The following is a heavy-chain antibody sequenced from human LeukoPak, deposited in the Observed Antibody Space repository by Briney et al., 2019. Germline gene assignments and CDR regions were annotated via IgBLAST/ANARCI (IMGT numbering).Heavy chain of an antibody. CDR3: VALIRGLGY. V-gene: IGHV3-72*01. D-gene: IGHD3-10*01. J-gene: IGHJ4*02. CDR1: GFTFSDHY. CDR2: SRNRAHSYTT. Sequence: PGGSLRLSCSVSGFTFSDHYMDWVRQAPGKGLDWVGRSRNRAHSYTTEYAASVKGRFTVSRADSENLLFLQMNSLKIDDTAVYYCVALIRGLGYWGQGTLVTVSS.